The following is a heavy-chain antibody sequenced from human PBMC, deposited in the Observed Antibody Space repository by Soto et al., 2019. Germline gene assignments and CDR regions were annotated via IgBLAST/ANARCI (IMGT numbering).Heavy chain of an antibody. CDR1: GYTFTSYD. D-gene: IGHD2-2*01. CDR2: MNPNSDNT. J-gene: IGHJ4*02. CDR3: ALGPRYCSSTSCHRWAYFAY. V-gene: IGHV1-8*01. Sequence: QVQLVQSGAAVQKPGASVKVSCKASGYTFTSYDINWVRQATGKRLEWMGWMNPNSDNTGYAQKYRGRVTMTRNTSISTAYMELSSLRAEDTAVYYCALGPRYCSSTSCHRWAYFAYWVQGTLDTVSS.